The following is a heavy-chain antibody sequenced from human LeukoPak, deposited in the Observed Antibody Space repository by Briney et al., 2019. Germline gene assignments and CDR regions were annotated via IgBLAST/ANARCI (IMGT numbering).Heavy chain of an antibody. CDR3: ARGLAPRITGWVNWFDP. CDR1: GDSISSSSYY. J-gene: IGHJ5*02. CDR2: LYYSGST. D-gene: IGHD1-20*01. Sequence: SETLSLTCTVSGDSISSSSYYWGWIRQPPGKGLEWLGSLYYSGSTYYNPSLKSRVTISVDTSKNQFSLKLSSVTAADTAVYYCARGLAPRITGWVNWFDPWGQGTLVTVSS. V-gene: IGHV4-39*01.